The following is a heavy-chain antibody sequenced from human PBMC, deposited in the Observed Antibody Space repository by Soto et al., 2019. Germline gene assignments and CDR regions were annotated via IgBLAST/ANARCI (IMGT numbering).Heavy chain of an antibody. V-gene: IGHV1-69*06. J-gene: IGHJ4*02. CDR2: IIPIFNST. Sequence: SVEVSCKVSGSRFSNYVISWVRQAPGHGLEWLGRIIPIFNSTKYAQSFQGRVTITADKSTSTASLELSSLRSDDTAVYYCARXGHGKKAGYNGLVSLGYWGQGTLVTVSS. CDR3: ARXGHGKKAGYNGLVSLGY. D-gene: IGHD2-2*02. CDR1: GSRFSNYV.